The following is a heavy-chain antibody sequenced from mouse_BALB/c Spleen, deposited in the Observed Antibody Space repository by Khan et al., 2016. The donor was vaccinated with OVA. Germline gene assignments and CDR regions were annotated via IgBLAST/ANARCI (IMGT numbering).Heavy chain of an antibody. V-gene: IGHV1S137*01. Sequence: QVQLKESGPEPVRPGASVKISCKGSGYTFADSGMHWVRQSHAKSLEWIGVISTYYGNIKYNQKFEGRATMTVDKSSSTAYMELARMTSEDSAVYFCIRDGISEVAYWGQGTLGTVSA. J-gene: IGHJ3*01. CDR1: GYTFADSG. CDR3: IRDGISEVAY. D-gene: IGHD2-3*01. CDR2: ISTYYGNI.